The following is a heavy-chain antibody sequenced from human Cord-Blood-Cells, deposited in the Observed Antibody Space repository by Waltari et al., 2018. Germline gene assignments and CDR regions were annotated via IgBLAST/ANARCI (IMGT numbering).Heavy chain of an antibody. CDR2: MNPNSGNT. CDR3: ARVEVRATYNWFDP. Sequence: QVQLVQSGAEVKKPGASVTVSCKASGYTLTSYDINWVRQATGQGLEWMGWMNPNSGNTGYAQKFQGRVTITRNTSISTAYMELSSLRSEDTAVYYCARVEVRATYNWFDPWGQGTLVTVSS. V-gene: IGHV1-8*03. D-gene: IGHD2-15*01. CDR1: GYTLTSYD. J-gene: IGHJ5*02.